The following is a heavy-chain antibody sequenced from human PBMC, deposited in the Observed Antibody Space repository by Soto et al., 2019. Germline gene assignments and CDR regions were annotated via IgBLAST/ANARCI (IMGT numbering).Heavy chain of an antibody. CDR2: SHQSGNT. V-gene: IGHV4-4*02. CDR3: ATRDNSRFY. Sequence: QVQLQESGLGLVKPSGTLSLTCAVSGVSISSHDWWTWVRQPPGKGLEWIGESHQSGNTNYNSSLESRVTISVDKSKNQFSLKLSSVTVADTAVYYCATRDNSRFYWGQGTLVTVSS. D-gene: IGHD6-13*01. CDR1: GVSISSHDW. J-gene: IGHJ4*02.